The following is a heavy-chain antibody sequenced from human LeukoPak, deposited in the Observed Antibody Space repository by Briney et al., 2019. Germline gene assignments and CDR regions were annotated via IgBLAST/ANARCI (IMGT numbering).Heavy chain of an antibody. CDR1: GFTFSSYA. J-gene: IGHJ4*02. Sequence: GGSLRLSCAASGFTFSSYAMSWIRQAPGKGLEWVSAIGGSGGDTYYADSVKGRFTISRDNSKNTLYLQMNSLRAEDTALYYCAVRKWELLIWGQGTLVTVSS. D-gene: IGHD1-26*01. CDR2: IGGSGGDT. CDR3: AVRKWELLI. V-gene: IGHV3-23*01.